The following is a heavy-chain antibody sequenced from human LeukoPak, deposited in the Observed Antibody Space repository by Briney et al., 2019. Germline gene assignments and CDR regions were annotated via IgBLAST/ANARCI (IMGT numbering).Heavy chain of an antibody. Sequence: ASVKVSCKASGYTFTGYYMNWVRQSPGQGLEWMGWINPNSGGTNFAQKFQGRVTMTRDTSISTAYMELSRLRSDDTAVYFCARRPIAAGNDWFDPWGQGTLVTVSS. CDR3: ARRPIAAGNDWFDP. D-gene: IGHD6-13*01. V-gene: IGHV1-2*02. CDR2: INPNSGGT. CDR1: GYTFTGYY. J-gene: IGHJ5*02.